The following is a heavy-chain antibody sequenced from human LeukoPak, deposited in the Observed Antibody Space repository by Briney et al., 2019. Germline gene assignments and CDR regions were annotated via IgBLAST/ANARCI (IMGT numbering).Heavy chain of an antibody. CDR3: ARDSSGWKYYFDY. V-gene: IGHV3-48*03. J-gene: IGHJ4*02. Sequence: GGSLRLSCAVSGFTFSSYEMNWVRQAPGKGLDWVSYISSSGSTIYYADSVKGRFTISRDNAKNSLYLQMTSLRDEDTAVYYCARDSSGWKYYFDYWGQGTLVTVSS. CDR1: GFTFSSYE. CDR2: ISSSGSTI. D-gene: IGHD6-19*01.